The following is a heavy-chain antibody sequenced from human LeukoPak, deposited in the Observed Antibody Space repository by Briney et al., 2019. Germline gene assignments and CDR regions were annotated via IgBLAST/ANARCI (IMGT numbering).Heavy chain of an antibody. CDR3: AREDQLLSHDY. CDR2: INSDGSST. Sequence: GGSLRLSCAASGFTFSSYWMHWVRQAPGKGLVWVSRINSDGSSTSYADSVKGRFTISRDNAKNTLYLQMNSLRAEDMAVYYCAREDQLLSHDYWGQGTLVTVSS. CDR1: GFTFSSYW. V-gene: IGHV3-74*01. J-gene: IGHJ4*02. D-gene: IGHD2-2*01.